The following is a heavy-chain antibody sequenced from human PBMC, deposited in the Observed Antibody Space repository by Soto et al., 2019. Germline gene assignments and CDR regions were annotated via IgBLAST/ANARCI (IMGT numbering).Heavy chain of an antibody. CDR3: AFQQLVPYYYYYYGMDV. CDR2: IYYSGST. Sequence: SETLSLTCTVSGGSISSSSYYWGWIRQPPGKGLEWIGSIYYSGSTYYNPSLKSRVTISVDTSKNQFSLKLSSVTAADTAVYYCAFQQLVPYYYYYYGMDVWGQGTTVTVSS. CDR1: GGSISSSSYY. V-gene: IGHV4-39*01. J-gene: IGHJ6*02. D-gene: IGHD6-13*01.